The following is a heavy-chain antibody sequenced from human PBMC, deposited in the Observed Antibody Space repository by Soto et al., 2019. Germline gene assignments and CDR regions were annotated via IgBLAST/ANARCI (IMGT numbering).Heavy chain of an antibody. CDR1: GYSFTSYW. V-gene: IGHV5-51*01. CDR2: IYPGDSDT. J-gene: IGHJ6*02. Sequence: GESLKISCKGSGYSFTSYWIGWVRQMPGKGLEWMGIIYPGDSDTRYSPSSQGQVTISADKSISTAYLQWSSLKASDTAMYYCARHEGSSSWNYYYGMDVWGQGTTVTVSS. D-gene: IGHD6-13*01. CDR3: ARHEGSSSWNYYYGMDV.